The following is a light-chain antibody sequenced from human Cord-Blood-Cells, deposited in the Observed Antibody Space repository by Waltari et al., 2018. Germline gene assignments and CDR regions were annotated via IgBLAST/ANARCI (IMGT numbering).Light chain of an antibody. CDR3: QQRSNWPPIT. J-gene: IGKJ5*01. V-gene: IGKV3-11*01. CDR1: QSVSSN. Sequence: EIVLTQSPATLSLSPGERATLSCRASQSVSSNLAWYQQKPGQSPRLLIYDASNMATGIPARFIGSGSGTDFTRTISSLEPEDFAVYYCQQRSNWPPITFGQGTRLEIK. CDR2: DAS.